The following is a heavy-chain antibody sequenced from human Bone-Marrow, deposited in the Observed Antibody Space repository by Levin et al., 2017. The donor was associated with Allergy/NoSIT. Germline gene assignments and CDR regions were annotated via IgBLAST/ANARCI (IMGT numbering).Heavy chain of an antibody. V-gene: IGHV4-59*01. CDR1: GASIDTYY. CDR2: IYNSGST. Sequence: NSSETLSLTCTVSGASIDTYYWSWTRQPPGKGLEWIGYIYNSGSTNYNPSLKSRVTISVDTSMNQFSLKLTSVTAADTAVYYCARGIVGETWGQGTLVSVSS. CDR3: ARGIVGET. D-gene: IGHD1-26*01. J-gene: IGHJ3*01.